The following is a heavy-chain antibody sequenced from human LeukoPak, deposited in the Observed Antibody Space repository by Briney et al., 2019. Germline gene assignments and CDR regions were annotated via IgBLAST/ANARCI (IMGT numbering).Heavy chain of an antibody. Sequence: SETLSLTCTVSGGSISSYYWSWTRQPPGKGLEWIGYIYTSGSTNYNPSLKSRVTMSVDTSKNQFSLKLSSVTAADTAVYYCARFLAGWFDPWGQGTLVTVSS. D-gene: IGHD2/OR15-2a*01. CDR2: IYTSGST. V-gene: IGHV4-59*01. CDR3: ARFLAGWFDP. J-gene: IGHJ5*02. CDR1: GGSISSYY.